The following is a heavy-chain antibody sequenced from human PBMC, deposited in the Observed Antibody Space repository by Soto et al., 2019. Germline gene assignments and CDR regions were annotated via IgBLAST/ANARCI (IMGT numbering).Heavy chain of an antibody. CDR1: GYTFTSYG. D-gene: IGHD3-22*01. V-gene: IGHV1-18*01. CDR2: ISAYNGNT. Sequence: ASVKVSCKASGYTFTSYGISWVRQAPGQGLEWMGWISAYNGNTNYAQKLQGRVTMTTDTSTSTAYMELRSLRSDDTAVYYCARGDFLYYYDSSSDDFYPWGQGTLVTVSS. CDR3: ARGDFLYYYDSSSDDFYP. J-gene: IGHJ5*02.